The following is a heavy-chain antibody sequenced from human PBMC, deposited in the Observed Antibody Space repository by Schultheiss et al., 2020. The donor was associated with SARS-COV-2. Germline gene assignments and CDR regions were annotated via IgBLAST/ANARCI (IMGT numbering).Heavy chain of an antibody. Sequence: GGSLRLSCAGSGFTDTTNYMGWFRQPPGKGLEWVSNIYDRGDTYYADSVRGRFTISRDNPKNTLFLHMNSLRVEDAAVYYCARVTEYFHDHTHMDVWGQGTTVTVSS. V-gene: IGHV3-66*03. CDR3: ARVTEYFHDHTHMDV. CDR1: GFTDTTNY. CDR2: IYDRGDT. D-gene: IGHD2/OR15-2a*01. J-gene: IGHJ6*02.